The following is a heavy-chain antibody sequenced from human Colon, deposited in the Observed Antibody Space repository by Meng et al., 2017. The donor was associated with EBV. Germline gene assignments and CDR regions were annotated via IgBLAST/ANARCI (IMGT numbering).Heavy chain of an antibody. D-gene: IGHD1-26*01. Sequence: QVHLQESGPGLVKPSPTRSLTCTVSGDSISSGEYFWSWVRQPPGKGLEWIGEIYHDGTTHYNPSLKSRLTMSVDKSKNQFSLRLNSATAADTAVYYCAREKVGWQDCWGQGTMVTV. CDR3: AREKVGWQDC. CDR2: IYHDGTT. J-gene: IGHJ4*02. V-gene: IGHV4-4*02. CDR1: GDSISSGEYF.